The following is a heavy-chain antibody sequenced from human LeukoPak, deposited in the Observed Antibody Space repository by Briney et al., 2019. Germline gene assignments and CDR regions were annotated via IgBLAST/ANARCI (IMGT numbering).Heavy chain of an antibody. CDR2: ISGSGGST. Sequence: GGSLRLSCAASGFTFSSYAMSWVRQAPGEGLEWVSAISGSGGSTYYADSVKGRFTISRDNSKNTLYLQMNSLRAEDTAVYYCAKLRSGNDAFDIWGQGTMVTVSS. CDR3: AKLRSGNDAFDI. CDR1: GFTFSSYA. J-gene: IGHJ3*02. V-gene: IGHV3-23*01. D-gene: IGHD3-3*01.